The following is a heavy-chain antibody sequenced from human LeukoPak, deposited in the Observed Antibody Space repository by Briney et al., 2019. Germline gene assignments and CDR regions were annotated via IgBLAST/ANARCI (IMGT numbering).Heavy chain of an antibody. CDR2: ISGSGGST. CDR1: GFTFSSYA. D-gene: IGHD6-13*01. V-gene: IGHV3-23*01. CDR3: AKVLSSSWLKPYFDY. Sequence: GGSLRLSCAASGFTFSSYAMSWVRQAPGKGLEWVSGISGSGGSTYYADSVRGRFTMSRDNSKNTVYLQMNSLRADDTAVYYCAKVLSSSWLKPYFDYWGQGTLVTVSS. J-gene: IGHJ4*02.